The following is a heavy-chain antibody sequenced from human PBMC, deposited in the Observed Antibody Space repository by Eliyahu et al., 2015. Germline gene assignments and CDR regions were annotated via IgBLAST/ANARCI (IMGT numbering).Heavy chain of an antibody. Sequence: EVQLVESGGGLIQPGGSLRLSXAAXGFXVSSNYMSWVRQAPGKGXEWLSVMYNGGATYYADSVKGRFTISRDNSKNTLYLQMNSLRADDTAVYYCARDLGAYKRAFDYWGQGTLVTVSS. CDR2: MYNGGAT. J-gene: IGHJ4*02. CDR1: GFXVSSNY. CDR3: ARDLGAYKRAFDY. V-gene: IGHV3-53*01. D-gene: IGHD3-16*01.